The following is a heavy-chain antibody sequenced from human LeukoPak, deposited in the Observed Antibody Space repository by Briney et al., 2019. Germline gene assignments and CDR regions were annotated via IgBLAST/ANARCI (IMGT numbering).Heavy chain of an antibody. J-gene: IGHJ6*02. CDR3: AREASMSYGMDV. CDR2: ISAYSGNT. D-gene: IGHD2/OR15-2a*01. V-gene: IGHV1-18*01. CDR1: GYTFTSYG. Sequence: ASVKVSCKASGYTFTSYGISWVRQAPGQGLEWMGWISAYSGNTNYAQKLQGRVTMTTDTSTSTAYMELRSLGSDDTAVYYCAREASMSYGMDVWGQGTTVTVSS.